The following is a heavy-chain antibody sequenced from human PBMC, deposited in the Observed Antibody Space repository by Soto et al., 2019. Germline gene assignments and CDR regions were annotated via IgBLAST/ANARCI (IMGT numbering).Heavy chain of an antibody. Sequence: SETLSLTCTVSGGSISSYYWSWIRQPPGKGLEWIGYIYYSGSTNYNPSLKSRVTISVDTSKNQFSLKLSSVTAADTAVYYCARVKSGSYLPQYYFDYWGQGTLVTVSS. CDR3: ARVKSGSYLPQYYFDY. CDR2: IYYSGST. J-gene: IGHJ4*02. D-gene: IGHD1-26*01. CDR1: GGSISSYY. V-gene: IGHV4-59*01.